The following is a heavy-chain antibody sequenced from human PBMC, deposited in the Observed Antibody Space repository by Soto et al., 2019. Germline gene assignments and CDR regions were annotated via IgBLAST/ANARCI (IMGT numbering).Heavy chain of an antibody. CDR1: GFTFSSYA. CDR2: ISGSGGNA. V-gene: IGHV3-23*01. Sequence: EVQLLESGGGLVQRGGSLRLSCAASGFTFSSYAMSWVRQAPGKGLEWVSSISGSGGNAYYADSVKGRFSISRDNSKNTLRLQMNSLRADDTAVYYCAKDGASGSYPPYYYFGMDVWGQGTTATVSS. D-gene: IGHD1-26*01. J-gene: IGHJ6*02. CDR3: AKDGASGSYPPYYYFGMDV.